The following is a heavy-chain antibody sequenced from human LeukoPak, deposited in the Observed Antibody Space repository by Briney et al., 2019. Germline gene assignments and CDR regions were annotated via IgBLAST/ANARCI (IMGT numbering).Heavy chain of an antibody. CDR3: ARPAPTGVDAFDI. V-gene: IGHV1-46*01. D-gene: IGHD3-10*01. CDR1: GYTFTTYY. Sequence: ASVKVSCKAAGYTFTTYYMHWVRQAPGQGLEWMGIINPGGGITSYAQRLKGRVTMTSDTSTSTVYMELSSLRSEDTAVYYCARPAPTGVDAFDIWGQGTLVTVSS. CDR2: INPGGGIT. J-gene: IGHJ3*02.